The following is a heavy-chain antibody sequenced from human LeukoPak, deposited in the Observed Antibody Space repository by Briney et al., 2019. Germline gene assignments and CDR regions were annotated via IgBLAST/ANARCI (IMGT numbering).Heavy chain of an antibody. CDR3: TGGATDNWFDP. CDR1: GYTFTGYF. Sequence: GASVKVSCKASGYTFTGYFIHWVRQAPGQGLERMGWINPNSGGAKYAQKFQGRVTMTRDTSISTAYMELNRLTSDDTAVYYCTGGATDNWFDPWGQGTLVTVSS. D-gene: IGHD1-26*01. CDR2: INPNSGGA. V-gene: IGHV1-2*02. J-gene: IGHJ5*02.